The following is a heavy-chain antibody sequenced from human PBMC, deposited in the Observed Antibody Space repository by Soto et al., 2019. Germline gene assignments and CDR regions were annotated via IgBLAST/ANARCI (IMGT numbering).Heavy chain of an antibody. V-gene: IGHV4-4*07. Sequence: ETLSLTCIVSGVSVRSYTWSWVRQPANKGLEWIGRVFSSVSATYNPSLKSRVSISMDTPENRISLKLDSVTAADAGVYFCARDGMTTGDTWGPGTLVTVSS. CDR1: GVSVRSYT. D-gene: IGHD2-21*02. J-gene: IGHJ4*02. CDR2: VFSSVSA. CDR3: ARDGMTTGDT.